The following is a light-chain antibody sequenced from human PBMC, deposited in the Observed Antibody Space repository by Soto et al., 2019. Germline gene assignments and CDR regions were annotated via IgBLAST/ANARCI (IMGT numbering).Light chain of an antibody. Sequence: QSVLPQPPSVSGAPGQGVTISCTGSSFNIGANYDVHWYQHLPGTGPKLLIYANSFRPSGVPDRVSASKSGSSASLAITGLQAEDEADYYCQSYDARLSAYVFGTGTKVTVL. CDR3: QSYDARLSAYV. CDR1: SFNIGANYD. CDR2: ANS. J-gene: IGLJ1*01. V-gene: IGLV1-40*01.